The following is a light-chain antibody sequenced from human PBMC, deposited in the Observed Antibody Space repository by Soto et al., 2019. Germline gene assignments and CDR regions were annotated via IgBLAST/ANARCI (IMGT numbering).Light chain of an antibody. Sequence: DIQLTQSPSFLSASVGDRVTITCRASQGISSYLAWYQQKPGKAPKLLIYAASTLQSGVPSRFSGSGSGTEFTLTLSSLQREDFATYYRQQLNSYPRTFGQGTKLEI. CDR2: AAS. CDR3: QQLNSYPRT. J-gene: IGKJ2*01. CDR1: QGISSY. V-gene: IGKV1-9*01.